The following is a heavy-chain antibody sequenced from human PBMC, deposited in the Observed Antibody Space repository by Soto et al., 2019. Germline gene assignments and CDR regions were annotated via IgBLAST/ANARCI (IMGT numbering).Heavy chain of an antibody. CDR1: GGTFSSYA. J-gene: IGHJ6*02. CDR3: ARDPGEYSSSPYYYYYGMDV. CDR2: IIPIFGTA. V-gene: IGHV1-69*13. D-gene: IGHD6-13*01. Sequence: SVNVSCKASGGTFSSYAISWVRQAPGQGLEWLGGIIPIFGTANYAQKFQGRVTITADESTSTAYMELSSLRSEDTAVYYCARDPGEYSSSPYYYYYGMDVWGQGTTVTVSS.